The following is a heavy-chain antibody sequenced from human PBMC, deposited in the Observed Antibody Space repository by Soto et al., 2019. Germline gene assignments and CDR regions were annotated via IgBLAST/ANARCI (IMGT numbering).Heavy chain of an antibody. Sequence: GGSLRLSCAASGFTFSNHGMTWVRQAPRKGLEWVSVVTGSGGNTYYADSVKGRFAISRDNSKNTLYLQMNDLRADDTAVYYCAKNRLSGGTSYSELDYWGQGTLVTVSS. CDR1: GFTFSNHG. CDR2: VTGSGGNT. D-gene: IGHD2-15*01. V-gene: IGHV3-23*01. J-gene: IGHJ4*02. CDR3: AKNRLSGGTSYSELDY.